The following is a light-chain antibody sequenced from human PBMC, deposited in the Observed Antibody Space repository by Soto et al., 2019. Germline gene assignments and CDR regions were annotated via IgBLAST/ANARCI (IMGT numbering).Light chain of an antibody. J-gene: IGLJ3*02. Sequence: QSALTQPASVSGSPGQSITISCTGTSSDVGGYNYVSWYQQHPGKAPKLMIYEVSDRPSGVSHRFSGSKSGNTASLTISGLQAGDESDYYFSSYTSSNTVVFGGGTKLTVL. CDR1: SSDVGGYNY. V-gene: IGLV2-14*01. CDR3: SSYTSSNTVV. CDR2: EVS.